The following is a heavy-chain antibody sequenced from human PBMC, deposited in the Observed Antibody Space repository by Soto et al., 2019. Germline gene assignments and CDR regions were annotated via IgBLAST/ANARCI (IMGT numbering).Heavy chain of an antibody. CDR3: ARGDYYGMDV. CDR2: INPTGGST. J-gene: IGHJ6*02. V-gene: IGHV1-46*01. CDR1: GYTFTNYY. Sequence: ASVKVSCKASGYTFTNYYMHWVRQAPGQGLEWVGIINPTGGSTTYAQKFQGRVTMTRDTSTITVYMDLSSLRSEDTAVYYCARGDYYGMDVWGQGTTVTVSS. D-gene: IGHD3-16*01.